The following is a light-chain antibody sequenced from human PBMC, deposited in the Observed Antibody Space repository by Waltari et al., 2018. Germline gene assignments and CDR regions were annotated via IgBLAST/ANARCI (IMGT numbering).Light chain of an antibody. CDR2: DAS. Sequence: EIVLTQSPATLSLSPGARATLSCRASQSVSSYLAWYQQKPGQAPRLLIYDASNRATGISARFSGSGSGTDFTLTISSLEPEDFAVYYCQQRSNWPRTFGQGTKVEIK. CDR3: QQRSNWPRT. CDR1: QSVSSY. V-gene: IGKV3-11*01. J-gene: IGKJ1*01.